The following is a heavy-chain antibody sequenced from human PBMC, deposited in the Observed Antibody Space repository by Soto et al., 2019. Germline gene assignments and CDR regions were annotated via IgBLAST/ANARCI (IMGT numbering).Heavy chain of an antibody. J-gene: IGHJ4*02. D-gene: IGHD6-19*01. Sequence: QTLSLTCAISWGSVSSNTATWNWVRQSPSRGLEWLGRTYYRSNWNFDYALSVKSRITINPDTSKNQFSLQLNSLTPEDTAVYYCAGELDIHHGLGYWGPGTSVTVSS. CDR2: TYYRSNWNF. CDR1: WGSVSSNTAT. CDR3: AGELDIHHGLGY. V-gene: IGHV6-1*01.